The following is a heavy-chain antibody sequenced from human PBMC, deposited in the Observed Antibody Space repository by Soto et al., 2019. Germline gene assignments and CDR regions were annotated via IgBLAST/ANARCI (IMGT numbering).Heavy chain of an antibody. D-gene: IGHD3-22*01. CDR3: AKGAIIVVPPRLCEY. CDR1: GFTFSSYA. Sequence: EVQLLESGGGLVQPGGSLRLSCAASGFTFSSYAMSWVRQAPGKGLEWVSAVRGSGASTYYADSVKGRFTISRDNSKNTPYLQLNSLKGEDTAVYYCAKGAIIVVPPRLCEYWGQGTLVTVSS. J-gene: IGHJ4*02. CDR2: VRGSGAST. V-gene: IGHV3-23*01.